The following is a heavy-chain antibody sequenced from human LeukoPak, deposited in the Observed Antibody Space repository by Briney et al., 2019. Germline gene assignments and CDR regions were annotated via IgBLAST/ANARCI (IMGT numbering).Heavy chain of an antibody. CDR2: ISYDGSNK. CDR3: ARDIGGPLRWYYGMDV. Sequence: PGGSLRLSCAASGFTFSSYGMHWVRQAPGKGLEWVAVISYDGSNKYYADSVKGRFTISRDNSKNTLYLQMNSLTAEDTAVYFCARDIGGPLRWYYGMDVWGQGTTVTVSS. D-gene: IGHD3-10*01. V-gene: IGHV3-30*03. CDR1: GFTFSSYG. J-gene: IGHJ6*02.